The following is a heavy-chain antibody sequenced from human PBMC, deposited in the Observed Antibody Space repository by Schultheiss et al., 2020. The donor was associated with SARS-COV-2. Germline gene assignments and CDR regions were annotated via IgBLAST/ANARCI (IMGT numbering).Heavy chain of an antibody. CDR3: ARENIYYYGSGSSIDY. CDR1: GGSISSSSYY. V-gene: IGHV4-30-4*08. CDR2: IYYSGST. Sequence: SETLSLTCAVSGGSISSSSYYWGWIRQPPGKGLEWIGYIYYSGSTYYNPSLKSRVTISVDTSKNQFSLKLSSVTAADTAVYYCARENIYYYGSGSSIDYWGQGTLVTVSS. J-gene: IGHJ4*02. D-gene: IGHD3-10*01.